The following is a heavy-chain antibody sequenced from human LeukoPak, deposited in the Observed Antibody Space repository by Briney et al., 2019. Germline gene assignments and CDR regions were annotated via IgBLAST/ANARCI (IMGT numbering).Heavy chain of an antibody. CDR2: IYTSGST. Sequence: SETLSLTCTVSGGSISSYYWSWIRQPAGKGLEWIGRIYTSGSTNHNPSLKSRVTMSVDTSKNQFSLKLSSVTAADTAVYYCARVSSSWSEYYYGMDVWGQGTTVTVSS. V-gene: IGHV4-4*07. CDR1: GGSISSYY. CDR3: ARVSSSWSEYYYGMDV. J-gene: IGHJ6*02. D-gene: IGHD6-13*01.